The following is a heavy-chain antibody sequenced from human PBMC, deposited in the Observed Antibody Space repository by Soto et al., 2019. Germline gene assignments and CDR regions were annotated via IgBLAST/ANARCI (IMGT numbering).Heavy chain of an antibody. CDR1: GGTFSSYT. J-gene: IGHJ4*02. CDR3: AMGRPTGDGDY. V-gene: IGHV1-69*02. Sequence: QVQLVQSGAEVKKPGSSVKVSCKASGGTFSSYTISWVRRAPGQGLEWMGRIIPILGIANYAQKFKGRVTITADKSTSTAYMELSSLRSEDTAVYYCAMGRPTGDGDYWGQGTLVTVSS. D-gene: IGHD7-27*01. CDR2: IIPILGIA.